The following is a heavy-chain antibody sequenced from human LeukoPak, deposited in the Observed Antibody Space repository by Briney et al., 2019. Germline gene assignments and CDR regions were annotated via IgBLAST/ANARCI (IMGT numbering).Heavy chain of an antibody. CDR1: GFTFSSYS. CDR3: ARGSTMIVVVITELDY. D-gene: IGHD3-22*01. V-gene: IGHV3-21*01. CDR2: ISGGSSYI. J-gene: IGHJ4*02. Sequence: GGSLRLSCAASGFTFSSYSMNWVRQAPGKGLEWVSYISGGSSYIFYADSVRGRFTISRDNAKNSLYLQMNSLRAEDTAVYYCARGSTMIVVVITELDYWGQGTLVTVSS.